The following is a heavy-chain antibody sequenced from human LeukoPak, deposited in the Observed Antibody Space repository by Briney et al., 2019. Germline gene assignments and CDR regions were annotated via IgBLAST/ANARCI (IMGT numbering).Heavy chain of an antibody. V-gene: IGHV4-4*09. Sequence: SETLSLTCTVSGGSISGYYWSWIRQPPGKGLEWIGYIYTSGSTDYNPSLKSRVTISVDTSKNQFSLKLTSVTAADTAVYYCARRRGALQNWFDPWGQGTLVTVSS. CDR3: ARRRGALQNWFDP. CDR1: GGSISGYY. CDR2: IYTSGST. J-gene: IGHJ5*02.